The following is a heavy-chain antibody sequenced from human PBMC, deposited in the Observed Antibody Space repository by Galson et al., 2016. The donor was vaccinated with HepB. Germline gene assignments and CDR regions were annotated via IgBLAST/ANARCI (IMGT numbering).Heavy chain of an antibody. D-gene: IGHD3-10*01. CDR1: GFTFSDFW. Sequence: SLRLSCAASGFTFSDFWMNWVRQAPGKGLEYVAKINQDGSVKHYLDSVEGRFTISRDNAENSMYLQVNSLRTEDTAVYYCARDIPNSGRGGLEFWGQGTMVTVSS. CDR3: ARDIPNSGRGGLEF. V-gene: IGHV3-7*01. J-gene: IGHJ3*01. CDR2: INQDGSVK.